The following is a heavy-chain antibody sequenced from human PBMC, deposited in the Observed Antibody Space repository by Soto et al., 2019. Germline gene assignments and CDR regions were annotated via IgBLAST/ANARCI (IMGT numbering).Heavy chain of an antibody. CDR2: ITGRDGST. Sequence: PGGSLRLSCAASGFTFRSYAMSWVRQAPGKGLEWVSAITGRDGSTYYADSVKGRFIISRDNSKNTVYLQMNSLRAEDTAVYYCAKENYHDFWSGFFYWGQGTLV. D-gene: IGHD3-3*01. J-gene: IGHJ4*02. CDR1: GFTFRSYA. CDR3: AKENYHDFWSGFFY. V-gene: IGHV3-23*01.